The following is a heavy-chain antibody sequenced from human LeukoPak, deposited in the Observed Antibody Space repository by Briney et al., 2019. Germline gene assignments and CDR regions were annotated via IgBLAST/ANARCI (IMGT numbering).Heavy chain of an antibody. CDR3: ARGLWNGDYRKRGYNWFDP. CDR2: INPNSGGT. CDR1: GYTFTGYY. J-gene: IGHJ5*02. V-gene: IGHV1-2*02. D-gene: IGHD4-17*01. Sequence: ASVKVSCKASGYTFTGYYMHWVRQALGQGLEWMGWINPNSGGTNYAQKFQGRVTMTRDTSISTAYMELSRLRSDDTAVYYCARGLWNGDYRKRGYNWFDPWGQGTLVTVSS.